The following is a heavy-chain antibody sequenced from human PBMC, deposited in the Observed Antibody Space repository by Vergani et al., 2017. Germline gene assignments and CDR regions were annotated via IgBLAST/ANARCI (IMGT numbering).Heavy chain of an antibody. J-gene: IGHJ6*02. CDR1: GFTFSSYA. Sequence: EVQLVESGGGLVKPGGSLRLSCAASGFTFSSYAMSWVRQAPGKGLEWVSAISGSGGSTYYADSVKGRFTISRDNSKNTLYLKMNSLRAEDTAVYYCARDFGRFGELLRWRYYGMDVWGQGTTVTVSS. CDR3: ARDFGRFGELLRWRYYGMDV. D-gene: IGHD3-10*01. V-gene: IGHV3-23*04. CDR2: ISGSGGST.